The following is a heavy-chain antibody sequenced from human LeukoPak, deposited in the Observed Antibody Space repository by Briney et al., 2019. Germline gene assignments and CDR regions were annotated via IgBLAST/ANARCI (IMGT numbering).Heavy chain of an antibody. V-gene: IGHV4-61*02. CDR1: GGSISSGSYY. CDR3: ARALPYYYDSSGDAFDI. J-gene: IGHJ3*02. CDR2: IYTNGST. D-gene: IGHD3-22*01. Sequence: SETLSLTCTVSGGSISSGSYYWSWIRQPAGKGLEWIGRIYTNGSTNYNPSLKSRVTISVDTSKNQFSLKLSSVTAADTAVYYCARALPYYYDSSGDAFDIWGQGTMVTVSS.